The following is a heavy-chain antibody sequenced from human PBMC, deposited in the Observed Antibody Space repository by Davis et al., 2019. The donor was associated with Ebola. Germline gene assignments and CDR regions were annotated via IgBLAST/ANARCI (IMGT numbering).Heavy chain of an antibody. CDR1: DGSFTGYF. CDR3: ARTSMTSNSDLGLGYNYFAP. Sequence: SETLSLTCAIYDGSFTGYFWSWIRQPTGKGMEWIGQISHGGVTNYNPSLKSRLTISMDTSKNQFYLRLDSITAADTAVYYCARTSMTSNSDLGLGYNYFAPWGQGTRVTVST. D-gene: IGHD4-23*01. V-gene: IGHV4-34*01. J-gene: IGHJ5*02. CDR2: ISHGGVT.